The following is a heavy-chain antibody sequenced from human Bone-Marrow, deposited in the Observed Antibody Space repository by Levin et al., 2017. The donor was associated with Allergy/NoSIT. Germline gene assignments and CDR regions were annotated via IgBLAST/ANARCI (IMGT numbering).Heavy chain of an antibody. CDR2: IHYSGST. Sequence: SETLSLTCTVSGGSISGYWWSWIRQPPGKGLEWVGYIHYSGSTDNNPSLKSRVTISVDTSKNQFSLNLRSVTAADTAVYYCARGIPTPYYFDFWGQGTLVTVSS. J-gene: IGHJ4*02. V-gene: IGHV4-59*13. D-gene: IGHD2-21*01. CDR1: GGSISGYW. CDR3: ARGIPTPYYFDF.